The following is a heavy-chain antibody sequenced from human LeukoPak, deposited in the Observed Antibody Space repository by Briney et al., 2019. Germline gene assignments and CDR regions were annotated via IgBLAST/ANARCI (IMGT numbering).Heavy chain of an antibody. CDR3: ARDVGITGTTIYYYYYMDV. V-gene: IGHV3-20*04. CDR2: INWYGGST. J-gene: IGHJ6*03. Sequence: GGSLRLSCAASVLTFEVYGVSWVRQARGEGLECVSGINWYGGSTGYADSVKGRFTISRDNAKNSLYLQMNSLRAEDTALYYCARDVGITGTTIYYYYYMDVWGKGTTVTVSS. D-gene: IGHD1-7*01. CDR1: VLTFEVYG.